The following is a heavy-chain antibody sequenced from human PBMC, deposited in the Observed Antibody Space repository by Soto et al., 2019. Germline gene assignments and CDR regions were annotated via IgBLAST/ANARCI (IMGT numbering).Heavy chain of an antibody. V-gene: IGHV3-48*03. J-gene: IGHJ4*02. CDR3: AKDLSPGSADYYFDY. CDR1: GFTFSSYE. Sequence: GGSLRLSCTVSGFTFSSYEMNWVRQAPGKGLEWVSYISSSGDTIYYADSVKGRFTISRDNAKNSLYLQMNSLRAEDTAVYYCAKDLSPGSADYYFDYWGQGTLVTVSS. CDR2: ISSSGDTI.